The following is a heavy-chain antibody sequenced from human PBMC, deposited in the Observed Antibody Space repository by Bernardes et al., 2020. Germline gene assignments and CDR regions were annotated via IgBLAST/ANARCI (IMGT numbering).Heavy chain of an antibody. CDR1: GGSISSYY. J-gene: IGHJ6*04. D-gene: IGHD2-15*01. Sequence: SETLSLTCTVSGGSISSYYWSWIRQPPGKGLEWIGYIYYSGSTNYNPSLKSRVTISVDTSKNQFSLKLSSVTAADTAVYYCARLVVVAATYYYGMDVWGKGTTVTVSS. V-gene: IGHV4-59*01. CDR3: ARLVVVAATYYYGMDV. CDR2: IYYSGST.